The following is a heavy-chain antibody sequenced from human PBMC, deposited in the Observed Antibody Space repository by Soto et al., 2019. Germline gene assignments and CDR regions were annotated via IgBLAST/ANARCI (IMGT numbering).Heavy chain of an antibody. CDR2: ISGSGSST. Sequence: EVQLLESGGGRIQPGGSLRLSCAASGFTFSSYAMNWVRQVPGKGLQWVSGISGSGSSTYYSDSVRGRFTISRDNSRNTLYLQMSSLRVEDPALYYCAKGDRNQPAVVDYWGQGTLVTVSS. D-gene: IGHD2-2*01. J-gene: IGHJ4*02. CDR3: AKGDRNQPAVVDY. V-gene: IGHV3-23*01. CDR1: GFTFSSYA.